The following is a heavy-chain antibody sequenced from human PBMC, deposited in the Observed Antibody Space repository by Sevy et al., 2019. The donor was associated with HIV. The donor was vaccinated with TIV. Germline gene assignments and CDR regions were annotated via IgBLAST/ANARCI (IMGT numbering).Heavy chain of an antibody. CDR3: ATRRGHLSFDY. J-gene: IGHJ4*02. CDR2: INHSGST. Sequence: SETLSLTCVVYGGSFSGYYWSWIRQPPGKGLEWVGEINHSGSTNYNPSLKSRVTISADTSKNQLALKLSSVPAADPAVYYCATRRGHLSFDYWGQGTLVTVSP. CDR1: GGSFSGYY. V-gene: IGHV4-34*01.